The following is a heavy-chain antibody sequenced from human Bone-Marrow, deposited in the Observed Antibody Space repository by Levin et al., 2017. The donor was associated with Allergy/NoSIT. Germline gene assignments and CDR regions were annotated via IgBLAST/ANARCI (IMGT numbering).Heavy chain of an antibody. CDR1: GGSISSSSYY. Sequence: SQTLSLTCTVSGGSISSSSYYWGWIRQPPGKGLEWIGSIYYSGSTYYNPSLKSRVTISVDTSKNQFSLKLSPVTAADTAVYYCARDIAIAAAGSTFNWFDPWGQGTLVTVSS. J-gene: IGHJ5*02. V-gene: IGHV4-39*07. CDR3: ARDIAIAAAGSTFNWFDP. CDR2: IYYSGST. D-gene: IGHD6-13*01.